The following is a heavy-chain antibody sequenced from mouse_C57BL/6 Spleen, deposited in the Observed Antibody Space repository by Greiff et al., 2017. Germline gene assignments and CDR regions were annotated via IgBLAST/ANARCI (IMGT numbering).Heavy chain of an antibody. V-gene: IGHV1-53*01. CDR2: INPSNGGT. J-gene: IGHJ2*01. Sequence: QVQLQQPGTELVKPGASVSLSCKASGYTFPSYWMPWVKQRPGPGLEWIGNINPSNGGTNYNEKFKSKATLPVDKSSSTSDRQRSSLTSEESSVYYGAMDGCSSYYYFDYWGQGTTLTVAS. D-gene: IGHD1-1*01. CDR3: AMDGCSSYYYFDY. CDR1: GYTFPSYW.